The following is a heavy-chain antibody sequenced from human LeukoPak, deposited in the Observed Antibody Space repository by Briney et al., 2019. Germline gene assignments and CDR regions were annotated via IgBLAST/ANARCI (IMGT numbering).Heavy chain of an antibody. CDR1: GFTFSDYY. J-gene: IGHJ4*02. D-gene: IGHD6-19*01. Sequence: GGSLRLSYAASGFTFSDYYMSWIRQAPGKGLEWVSYISSSGSTIYYADSVKGRFTISRDNAKNSLYLQMNSLRAEDTAVYYCASRPLSSGWYDYWGQGTLVTVSS. CDR3: ASRPLSSGWYDY. CDR2: ISSSGSTI. V-gene: IGHV3-11*01.